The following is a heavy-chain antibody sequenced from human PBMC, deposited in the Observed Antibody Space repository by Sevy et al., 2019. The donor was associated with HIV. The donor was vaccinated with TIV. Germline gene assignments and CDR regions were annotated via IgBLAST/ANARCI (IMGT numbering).Heavy chain of an antibody. CDR3: AKDMIVVVGEALDI. Sequence: GGSLRLSCAASEFTFRNYAMNWVRQAPGKGLKSVSSISGSGGETYYADSVKGRFTISRDKSKNMLYLQMNSLRVEDTAVYYCAKDMIVVVGEALDIWGQGTMVTVSS. CDR2: ISGSGGET. V-gene: IGHV3-23*01. J-gene: IGHJ3*02. D-gene: IGHD3-22*01. CDR1: EFTFRNYA.